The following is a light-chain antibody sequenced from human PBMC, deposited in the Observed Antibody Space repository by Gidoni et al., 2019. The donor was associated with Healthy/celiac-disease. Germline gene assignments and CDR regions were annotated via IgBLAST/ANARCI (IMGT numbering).Light chain of an antibody. CDR3: SSYTSSSTVV. J-gene: IGLJ2*01. V-gene: IGLV2-14*01. CDR1: SSDVGGYNY. CDR2: EVS. Sequence: CALTQPDSVSGSPGQSITIACTGTSSDVGGYNYVSCYQQHPGKAPNLMIYEVSNRPSGVSNRFSGSKSGNTASLTISGRQAEDEADYYCSSYTSSSTVVFGGGTKLTVL.